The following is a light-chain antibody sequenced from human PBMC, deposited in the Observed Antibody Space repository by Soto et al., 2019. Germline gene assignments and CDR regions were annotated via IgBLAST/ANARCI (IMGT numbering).Light chain of an antibody. CDR1: QSVTSDY. Sequence: EIVLTQSPGTLSLSPGERATLSCRASQSVTSDYLAWYQQKPGQAPRLLIYDASNRATGIPDRFSGSGSGTDFTLTISRLEPEDFAVYFCQQYGSSPTWTFGQGTKVDIK. CDR3: QQYGSSPTWT. V-gene: IGKV3-20*01. J-gene: IGKJ1*01. CDR2: DAS.